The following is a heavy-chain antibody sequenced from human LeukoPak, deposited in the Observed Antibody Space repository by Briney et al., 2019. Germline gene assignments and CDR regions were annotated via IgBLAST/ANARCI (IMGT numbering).Heavy chain of an antibody. J-gene: IGHJ4*02. Sequence: ASVKVSCKASGYTFTGYYMHWVRQAPGQGLEWMGWINPNSGGTNYAQKFKGRVTMTRDTPISTAYMELSRLRSDDTAVYYCARRLRGDFWTTTFDYWGQGTLVTVSS. CDR2: INPNSGGT. V-gene: IGHV1-2*02. CDR1: GYTFTGYY. D-gene: IGHD3/OR15-3a*01. CDR3: ARRLRGDFWTTTFDY.